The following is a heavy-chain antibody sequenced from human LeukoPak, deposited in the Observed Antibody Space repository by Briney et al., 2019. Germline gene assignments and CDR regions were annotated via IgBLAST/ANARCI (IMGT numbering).Heavy chain of an antibody. Sequence: PSETLSPTCAVYGGSFSGYYWSWIRQPPGKGLEWIGEINHSGSTNYNPSLKSRVTISVDTSKNQFSLKLSSVTAADTAVYYCARVPRYTRDYYYYYYMDVWGKGTTVTVSS. J-gene: IGHJ6*03. CDR1: GGSFSGYY. V-gene: IGHV4-34*01. CDR2: INHSGST. CDR3: ARVPRYTRDYYYYYYMDV. D-gene: IGHD2-2*02.